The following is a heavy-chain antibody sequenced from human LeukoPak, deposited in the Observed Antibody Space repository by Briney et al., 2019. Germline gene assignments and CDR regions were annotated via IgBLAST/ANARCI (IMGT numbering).Heavy chain of an antibody. D-gene: IGHD3-16*01. CDR3: ARVSAFGTEFDY. CDR2: ITPTGDST. Sequence: GASVKVSCKASGYTFTGYHMHWVRQAPGQGLEWMGIITPTGDSTTYAQKFQGRLRMTRDTSTNTLYMDLSSLRSDDTAIYYCARVSAFGTEFDYWGQGTLVTVSS. V-gene: IGHV1-46*01. CDR1: GYTFTGYH. J-gene: IGHJ4*02.